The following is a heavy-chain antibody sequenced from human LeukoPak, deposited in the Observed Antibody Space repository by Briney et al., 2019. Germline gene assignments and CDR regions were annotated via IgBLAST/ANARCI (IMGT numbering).Heavy chain of an antibody. J-gene: IGHJ6*02. CDR2: VFGSGGST. Sequence: GGSLRLSRAASGFTFSSYAMSWVRQAPGKGLEWVSSVFGSGGSTYYADSVKGRFTISRDNSKNTLCLQMNSLRAEDTAVYYCAKVSRGYCRGGTCYYYYGMDVWGQGTTVTVSS. D-gene: IGHD2-15*01. CDR1: GFTFSSYA. CDR3: AKVSRGYCRGGTCYYYYGMDV. V-gene: IGHV3-23*01.